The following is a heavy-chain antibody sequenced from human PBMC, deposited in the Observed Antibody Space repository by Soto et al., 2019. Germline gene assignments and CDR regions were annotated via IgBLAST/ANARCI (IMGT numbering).Heavy chain of an antibody. J-gene: IGHJ4*02. D-gene: IGHD6-19*01. CDR2: ISGSGGST. Sequence: GGSLRLSCAASGCTFSSYAMSWVRQAPGKGLEWVSAISGSGGSTYYADSVKGRFTISRDNSKNTLYLQMNSLRAEDTAVYYCAKVELVEQWLVMDYWGQGTLVTVSS. CDR3: AKVELVEQWLVMDY. V-gene: IGHV3-23*01. CDR1: GCTFSSYA.